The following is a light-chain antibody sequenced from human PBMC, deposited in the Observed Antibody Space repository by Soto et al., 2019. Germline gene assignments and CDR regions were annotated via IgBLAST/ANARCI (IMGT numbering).Light chain of an antibody. J-gene: IGLJ3*02. CDR2: SNN. V-gene: IGLV1-40*01. CDR1: SSKIGAGYD. CDR3: HSYDSSLSAVV. Sequence: QSVLTQPPSVSGAPGQRVTISCPGTSSKIGAGYDVHWYQQLPGKAPTLLIYSNNDRPSGVPDRFSGSKSGTSASLAITGLQADDEADYYCHSYDSSLSAVVFGGGTKLTVL.